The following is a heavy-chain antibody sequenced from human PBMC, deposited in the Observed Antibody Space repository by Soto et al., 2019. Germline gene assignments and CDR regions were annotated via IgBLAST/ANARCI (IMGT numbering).Heavy chain of an antibody. CDR3: ASGRYCSGGSCYSWNY. CDR1: GFTFSSYW. Sequence: ESGGGLVQPGGSLRLSCAASGFTFSSYWMSWVRQAPGKGLEWVANIKQDGSEKYYVDSVKGRFTISRDNAKNSLYLQMNSLRAEDTAVYYCASGRYCSGGSCYSWNYWGQGTLVTVSS. D-gene: IGHD2-15*01. J-gene: IGHJ4*02. V-gene: IGHV3-7*01. CDR2: IKQDGSEK.